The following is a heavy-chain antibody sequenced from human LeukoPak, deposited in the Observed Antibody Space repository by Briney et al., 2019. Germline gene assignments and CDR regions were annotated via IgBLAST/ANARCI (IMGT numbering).Heavy chain of an antibody. CDR2: IRNKAYRGTT. CDR3: TKENIVVVPAAMKYYYYYMDV. J-gene: IGHJ6*03. V-gene: IGHV3-49*03. D-gene: IGHD2-2*01. CDR1: GFTFSDYP. Sequence: PGRSLRLSCTTSGFTFSDYPMSWFRQAPGKGLEWVGFIRNKAYRGTTEYAASVKGRFSISRDDSKSIAYLQMNSLKTKDTAVYFCTKENIVVVPAAMKYYYYYMDVWGKGTTVTVSS.